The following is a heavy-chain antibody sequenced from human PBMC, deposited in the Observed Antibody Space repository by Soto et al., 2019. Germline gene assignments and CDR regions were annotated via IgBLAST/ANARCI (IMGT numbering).Heavy chain of an antibody. D-gene: IGHD2-21*02. CDR1: GGSFSGYY. CDR2: ISHSGST. J-gene: IGHJ6*02. Sequence: SETLSLTCAVYGGSFSGYYWSWIRQPPGKGLEWIGEISHSGSTNYNPSLKSRVTISVDTSKNQFSLKLSSVTAADTAVYYCARGGNVVVTATLYYYYYGMDVWGQGTTVTVSS. CDR3: ARGGNVVVTATLYYYYYGMDV. V-gene: IGHV4-34*01.